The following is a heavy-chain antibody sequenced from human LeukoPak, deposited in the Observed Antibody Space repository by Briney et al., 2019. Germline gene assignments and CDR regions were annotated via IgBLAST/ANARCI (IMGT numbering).Heavy chain of an antibody. J-gene: IGHJ6*03. CDR3: ARVSFSGSVYFSYYYYMDA. CDR1: GGSFSGHYYY. CDR2: ITHLGST. D-gene: IGHD2-15*01. V-gene: IGHV4-34*01. Sequence: SETLFLTCAIYGGSFSGHYYYWSWIRQPPGKGLEWIGEITHLGSTNFKPSLRSRLTISADTSKNQFSLKLSSVTAADTAVYYCARVSFSGSVYFSYYYYMDAWGQGTTVTVSS.